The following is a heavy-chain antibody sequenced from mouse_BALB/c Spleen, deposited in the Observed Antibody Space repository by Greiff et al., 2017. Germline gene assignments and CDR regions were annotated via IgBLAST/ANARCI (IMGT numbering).Heavy chain of an antibody. CDR1: GYTFTSSW. Sequence: QVQLQQSGSVLVRPGASVKLSCKASGYTFTSSWMHWAKQRPGQGLEWIGEIHPNSGNTNYNEKFKGKATLTVDTSSSTAYVDLSSLTSEDSAVYYCAIGDYYAMDYWGQGTSVTVSS. V-gene: IGHV1S130*01. CDR3: AIGDYYAMDY. CDR2: IHPNSGNT. D-gene: IGHD2-14*01. J-gene: IGHJ4*01.